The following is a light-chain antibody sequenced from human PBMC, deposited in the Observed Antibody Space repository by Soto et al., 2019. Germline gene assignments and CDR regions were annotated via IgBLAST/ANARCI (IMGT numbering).Light chain of an antibody. CDR3: QQYRCWPRT. CDR2: DAS. Sequence: DIQMTQSRSTLSGSVGDRVTFTCRASHSISIWLAWYQQKAGKAPQLMIYDASSVESGVPSRCSGSGSGTEFTLTISNVRHEDVVVYCCQQYRCWPRTFGQGTKVDI. J-gene: IGKJ1*01. V-gene: IGKV1-5*01. CDR1: HSISIW.